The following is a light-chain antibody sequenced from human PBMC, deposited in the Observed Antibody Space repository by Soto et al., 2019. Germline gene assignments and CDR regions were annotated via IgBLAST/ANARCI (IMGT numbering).Light chain of an antibody. CDR2: AAS. Sequence: DIQMTQSPSSLSASVGDRFTITCRASQGISTYLNWYQQKPGKAPKLLIYAASSLQSGVPSRFSGSASETDFTLTISSLQPEDFATYSCQQSYSTTWTFGQGTKVEIK. CDR3: QQSYSTTWT. CDR1: QGISTY. J-gene: IGKJ1*01. V-gene: IGKV1-39*01.